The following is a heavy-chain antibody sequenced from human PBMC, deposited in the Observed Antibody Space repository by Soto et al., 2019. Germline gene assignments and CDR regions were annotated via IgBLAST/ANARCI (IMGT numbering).Heavy chain of an antibody. D-gene: IGHD6-13*01. V-gene: IGHV4-59*08. CDR2: IYHSGNT. CDR3: ARQYDSSWYGFDY. Sequence: SEALSLTCTVSGGFLSRYYWNWIRQPPGKGLEWIGYIYHSGNTNYNPSLKSRVTISLDTSQNQFSLKLSSVTAADTAVYYCARQYDSSWYGFDYWGPGTQVTVS. CDR1: GGFLSRYY. J-gene: IGHJ4*02.